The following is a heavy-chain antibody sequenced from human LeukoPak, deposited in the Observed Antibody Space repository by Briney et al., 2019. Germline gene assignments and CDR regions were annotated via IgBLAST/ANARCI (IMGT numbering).Heavy chain of an antibody. D-gene: IGHD3-10*01. V-gene: IGHV1-2*06. CDR2: INPNSGGT. Sequence: ASVKVSCKASGYTFTGYYMHWVRQAPGQGLEWMGRINPNSGGTNYAQKFQGRVTMTRDTSISTAYMELSRLRSDDTAVYYCARVEVVRGVITSDPWGQGTLVTVSS. J-gene: IGHJ5*02. CDR3: ARVEVVRGVITSDP. CDR1: GYTFTGYY.